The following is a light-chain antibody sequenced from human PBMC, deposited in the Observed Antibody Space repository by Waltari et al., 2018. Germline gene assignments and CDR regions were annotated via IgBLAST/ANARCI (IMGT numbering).Light chain of an antibody. V-gene: IGKV3-15*01. CDR3: QQYHNWPFT. J-gene: IGKJ3*01. Sequence: EIVMTQSPATLSMSPGERATLSCRASQYVSTDLAWYHQKPGQAPRLLIFGASIRASGIPARFSGSGSGREFTLTISSLQSGDFAVYYCQQYHNWPFTFGPGTKVDIK. CDR2: GAS. CDR1: QYVSTD.